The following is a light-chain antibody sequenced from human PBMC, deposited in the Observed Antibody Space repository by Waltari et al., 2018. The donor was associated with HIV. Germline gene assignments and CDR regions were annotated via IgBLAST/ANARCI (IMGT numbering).Light chain of an antibody. CDR1: SGSIASNY. Sequence: NFMLTQPHSVSESPGKTVTISCTRSSGSIASNYVQWYQQRPGSAPPTVIYEDNQRPSVVPDWFSGSIDSSSNSASLTISGLKTEDEADYYCQSYDSSTVVFGGGTKLTVL. CDR3: QSYDSSTVV. J-gene: IGLJ2*01. CDR2: EDN. V-gene: IGLV6-57*04.